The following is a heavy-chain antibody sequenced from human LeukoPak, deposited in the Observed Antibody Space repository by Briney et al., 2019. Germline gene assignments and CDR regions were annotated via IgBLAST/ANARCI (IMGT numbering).Heavy chain of an antibody. Sequence: SLRLSCAASRFSVSDPHMSWVRQAPGRGLEWVSAMYTGGTTYYADCVTGRFTISRDKSKNTIYLQMNSLRVEDTAVYYCAKDEVTSGGGLASWGQGTLVTVSS. CDR3: AKDEVTSGGGLAS. CDR2: MYTGGTT. D-gene: IGHD3-10*01. V-gene: IGHV3-53*01. J-gene: IGHJ4*02. CDR1: RFSVSDPH.